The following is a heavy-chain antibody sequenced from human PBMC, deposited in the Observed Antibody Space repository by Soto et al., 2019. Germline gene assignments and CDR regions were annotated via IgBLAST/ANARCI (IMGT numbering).Heavy chain of an antibody. J-gene: IGHJ3*02. D-gene: IGHD6-19*01. V-gene: IGHV1-24*01. CDR1: GYTLTELS. CDR2: FDPEDGET. Sequence: ASVKVSCKVSGYTLTELSMHWVRQAPGKGLEWMGGFDPEDGETNYAQKFQGRVTMTEDTSTDTAYMELSSLRSEDTAVYYCATPIAVAGTHDAFDIWGQGTMVTVSS. CDR3: ATPIAVAGTHDAFDI.